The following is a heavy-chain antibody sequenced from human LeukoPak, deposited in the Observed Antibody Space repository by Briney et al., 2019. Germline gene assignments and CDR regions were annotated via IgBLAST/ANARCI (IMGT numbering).Heavy chain of an antibody. CDR1: GYTFTSYG. Sequence: ASVKVSCKASGYTFTSYGISWVRQAPGQGLEWMGWISAYNGNTNYAQKLQGRVTMTTDTSTSTAYMELRSLRSDDTAVYYCARVTYYYDSSGYYVEYYFDYWGQGTLVTVSS. J-gene: IGHJ4*02. V-gene: IGHV1-18*01. CDR3: ARVTYYYDSSGYYVEYYFDY. D-gene: IGHD3-22*01. CDR2: ISAYNGNT.